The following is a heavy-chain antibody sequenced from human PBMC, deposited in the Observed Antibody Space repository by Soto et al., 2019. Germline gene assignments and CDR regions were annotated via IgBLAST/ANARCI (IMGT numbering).Heavy chain of an antibody. CDR2: MNPGSGDT. J-gene: IGHJ5*02. CDR3: ARMATFGSLNWFDP. V-gene: IGHV1-8*01. CDR1: RHSLANSY. D-gene: IGHD3-16*01. Sequence: ASVQATRKDSRHSLANSYGRSVQQSTRKGLEWMGWMNPGSGDTGYAQKFQGRVTMTRDISIATAYMELSSLRSDDTAIYYCARMATFGSLNWFDPWGQRTLVTFSS.